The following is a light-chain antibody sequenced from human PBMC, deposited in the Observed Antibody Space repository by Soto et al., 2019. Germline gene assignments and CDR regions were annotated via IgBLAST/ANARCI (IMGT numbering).Light chain of an antibody. Sequence: AIQMTQSPSSLSASVGDRVTITCRASQGIGNDLGWYQQKSGKAPKLLIYAASNLQSGVPSRFSGSGSGTDFTLTISGLQPEDVATYYCLQDNNYPLTFGGGTKGDIK. V-gene: IGKV1-6*01. CDR2: AAS. CDR3: LQDNNYPLT. CDR1: QGIGND. J-gene: IGKJ4*01.